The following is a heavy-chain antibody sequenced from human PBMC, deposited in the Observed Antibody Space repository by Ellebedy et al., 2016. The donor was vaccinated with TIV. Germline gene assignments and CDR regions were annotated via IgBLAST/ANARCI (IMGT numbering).Heavy chain of an antibody. CDR2: IKSKTDGGTT. V-gene: IGHV3-15*01. CDR1: GFTFSNAW. D-gene: IGHD3-10*01. J-gene: IGHJ4*02. CDR3: TTVPSSLFGDAY. Sequence: PGGSLRLSCAASGFTFSNAWMSWVRQAPGKGLEWVGRIKSKTDGGTTEYAAPVKGRFTISRDDSKNTLYLQMNSLKTEDTAVYYCTTVPSSLFGDAYWGQGTLVTVSS.